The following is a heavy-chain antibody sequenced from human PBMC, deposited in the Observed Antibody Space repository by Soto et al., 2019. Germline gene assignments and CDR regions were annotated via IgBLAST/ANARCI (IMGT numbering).Heavy chain of an antibody. CDR3: AKDQVSWYSFLFYGMDV. V-gene: IGHV3-30*18. CDR2: ITYDGSNK. CDR1: GFTFSSYG. Sequence: GGSLRLSCAASGFTFSSYGMHWVRQAPGKGLEWVAVITYDGSNKYYADSVKGRFTISRDNSKNTLYLQMNSLGAEDTAVYYCAKDQVSWYSFLFYGMDVWGQGTTVTVSS. D-gene: IGHD6-13*01. J-gene: IGHJ6*02.